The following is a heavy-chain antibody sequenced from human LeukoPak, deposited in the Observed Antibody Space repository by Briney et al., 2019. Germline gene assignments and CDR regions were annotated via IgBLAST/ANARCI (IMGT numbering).Heavy chain of an antibody. V-gene: IGHV4-59*01. CDR2: IYCSETT. D-gene: IGHD6-6*01. J-gene: IGHJ4*02. Sequence: PSETLSLTCTVSGDSISDDYLSWIRHPAGKGLEWIAFIYCSETTNYNYNPSLKSRVTISVDTSKNQFSLKLNSVTAADTAIFYCARGGASSRYFDYWGQGALVTVSS. CDR1: GDSISDDY. CDR3: ARGGASSRYFDY.